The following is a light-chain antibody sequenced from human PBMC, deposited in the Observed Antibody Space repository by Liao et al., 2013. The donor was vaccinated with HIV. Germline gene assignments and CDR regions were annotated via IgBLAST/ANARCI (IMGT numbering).Light chain of an antibody. CDR3: QAWDSSHVV. J-gene: IGLJ2*01. CDR1: KLVDTY. V-gene: IGLV3-1*01. CDR2: QDS. Sequence: SYELTQPPSVSVSPGQTATITCSGHKLVDTYACWYQQRPGQSPVLVIYQDSQRPSGIPERFSGSKSGNTATLTISGTQTMDEADYYCQAWDSSHVVFGGGTKLTVL.